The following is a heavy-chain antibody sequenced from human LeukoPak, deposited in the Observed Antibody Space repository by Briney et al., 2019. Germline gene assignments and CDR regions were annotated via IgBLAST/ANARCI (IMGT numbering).Heavy chain of an antibody. V-gene: IGHV3-74*01. CDR3: ARLPVPINDFGDYFDY. D-gene: IGHD3/OR15-3a*01. J-gene: IGHJ4*02. Sequence: PGGSLRLSCEASGFTFNNYWMHWVRQGPGKGLVWVARISGDGKSTTYADSVKGRFTISRDNSKNMMYLQVNSLRAEDTALYFCARLPVPINDFGDYFDYWGQGILVTVSS. CDR2: ISGDGKST. CDR1: GFTFNNYW.